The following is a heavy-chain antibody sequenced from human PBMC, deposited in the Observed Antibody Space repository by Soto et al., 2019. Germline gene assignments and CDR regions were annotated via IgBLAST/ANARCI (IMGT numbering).Heavy chain of an antibody. D-gene: IGHD5-12*01. CDR2: ISAYNGNT. Sequence: QVPLVQSGAEVKKPGASVKVSCKASGYTFTSYGISWVRQAPGQGLEWMGWISAYNGNTNYAQKLQGRVTMTTGTSTSTDYMELRSLRSDDTAVYYCARNRDGYNYLYNWFDPWGQGTLVTVSS. CDR1: GYTFTSYG. CDR3: ARNRDGYNYLYNWFDP. V-gene: IGHV1-18*01. J-gene: IGHJ5*02.